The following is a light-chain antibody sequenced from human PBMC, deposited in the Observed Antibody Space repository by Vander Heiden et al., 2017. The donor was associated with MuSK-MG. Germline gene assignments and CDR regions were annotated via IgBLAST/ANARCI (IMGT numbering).Light chain of an antibody. V-gene: IGLV3-19*01. CDR3: NSRDSSGNHVV. CDR1: SLRSYY. CDR2: GKN. Sequence: SSELTQDPAVSVALGQKVRLTCQGDSLRSYYASWYQQKPGQAPVLVIYGKNNRPSGIPDRFSGSSSGNTASLTITGAQAEDEADYYCNSRDSSGNHVVFGGGTKLTVL. J-gene: IGLJ2*01.